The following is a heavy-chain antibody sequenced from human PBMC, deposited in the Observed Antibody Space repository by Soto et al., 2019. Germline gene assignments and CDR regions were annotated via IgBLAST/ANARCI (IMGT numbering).Heavy chain of an antibody. CDR3: ARRDVLRYFDP. V-gene: IGHV4-31*03. J-gene: IGHJ5*02. CDR2: MSYSGST. Sequence: QVQLQESGPGLVKPSQTLSLTCTVSGGSISSGGYYWSWIRQHPGKGLEWIGYMSYSGSTYNNPSLKSRGTISVETSKNQFSLKLSSVSAADTAVYYCARRDVLRYFDPWGQGTLVTVSS. D-gene: IGHD3-9*01. CDR1: GGSISSGGYY.